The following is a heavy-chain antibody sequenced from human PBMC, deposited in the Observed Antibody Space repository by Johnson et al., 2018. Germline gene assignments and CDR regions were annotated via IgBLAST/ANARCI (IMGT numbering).Heavy chain of an antibody. D-gene: IGHD3-10*01. J-gene: IGHJ6*03. CDR1: GFTFSSYG. Sequence: QVQLVESGGGLVQPGRSLRLSCAASGFTFSSYGMHWVRQAPGKGLAWVAVISYDGRIKYFADSVKGRFTISRDNSKNTLYLQMNSLRAEGTTAVYYCAKDRGAAPYYYYYMDVWGKGTTVTVSS. CDR2: ISYDGRIK. CDR3: AKDRGAAPYYYYYMDV. V-gene: IGHV3-30*18.